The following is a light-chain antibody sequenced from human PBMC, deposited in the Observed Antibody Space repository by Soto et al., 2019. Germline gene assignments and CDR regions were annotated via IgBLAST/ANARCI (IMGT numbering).Light chain of an antibody. CDR3: QEYNSYSP. CDR1: QTISSW. CDR2: KAS. V-gene: IGKV1-5*03. J-gene: IGKJ1*01. Sequence: DIQMTQSPSTLSASVGDRVTITCRASQTISSWLAWYQQKPGKAPKLLISKASSLESGVPSRFSGSGSGTEFTLTISSLQPDDFTTYSSQEYNSYSPFGQLTKVDIK.